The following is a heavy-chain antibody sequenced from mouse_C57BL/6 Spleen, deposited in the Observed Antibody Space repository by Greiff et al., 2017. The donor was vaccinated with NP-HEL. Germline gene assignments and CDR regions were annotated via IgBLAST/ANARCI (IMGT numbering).Heavy chain of an antibody. CDR3: ARERGYSYAMDY. Sequence: VHLVESGPELVKPGASVKISCKASGYAFSSSWMNWVKQRPGKGLEWIGRIYPGDGDTKYNGKFKGKATLTADKSSSTAYMQLSSLTSEDSAVYFCARERGYSYAMDYWGQGTSVTVSS. V-gene: IGHV1-82*01. J-gene: IGHJ4*01. CDR2: IYPGDGDT. D-gene: IGHD2-3*01. CDR1: GYAFSSSW.